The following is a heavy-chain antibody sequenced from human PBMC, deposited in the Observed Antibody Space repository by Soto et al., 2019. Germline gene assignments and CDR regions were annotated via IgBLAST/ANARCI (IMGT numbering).Heavy chain of an antibody. J-gene: IGHJ2*01. CDR2: ISYDGSNK. V-gene: IGHV3-30*18. CDR3: AKDVYGDYRGYFDL. D-gene: IGHD4-17*01. CDR1: EFTFSSYG. Sequence: QVQLVESGGGVVQPGRSLRLSCAASEFTFSSYGMHWVRQAPGKGLEWVAVISYDGSNKYYADSVKGRFTISRDNSKNTLYLQMHSLRAEYTAMYYCAKDVYGDYRGYFDLWGRGTLVTVSS.